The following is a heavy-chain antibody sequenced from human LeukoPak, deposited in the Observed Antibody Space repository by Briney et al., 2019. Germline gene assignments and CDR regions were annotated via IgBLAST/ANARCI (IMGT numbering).Heavy chain of an antibody. D-gene: IGHD5-12*01. Sequence: TGGSLRLSCAASGFTFSSYAMHWVRQAPGKGLEWVSGISWNSGSIGYADSVKGRFTISRDNAKNSLYLQMNSLSAEDTALYYCAKDSTAGYSGYDDWGQGTLVTVSS. CDR3: AKDSTAGYSGYDD. J-gene: IGHJ4*02. CDR1: GFTFSSYA. CDR2: ISWNSGSI. V-gene: IGHV3-9*01.